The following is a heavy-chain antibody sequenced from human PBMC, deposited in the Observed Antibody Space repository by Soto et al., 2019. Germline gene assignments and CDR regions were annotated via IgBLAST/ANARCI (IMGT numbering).Heavy chain of an antibody. D-gene: IGHD3-10*01. J-gene: IGHJ5*02. V-gene: IGHV4-30-4*01. CDR3: ARGTHGMVRGVANWFDP. CDR2: IYYSGST. CDR1: GGSVSSGDYY. Sequence: QVQLQESGPGLVKPSQTLSLTCTVSGGSVSSGDYYCTWIRQPPGKGLEWIGYIYYSGSTYYNPSLKSRVTISVDTSKNQFSLKLSSVTAADTAVYYCARGTHGMVRGVANWFDPWGQGTLVTVSS.